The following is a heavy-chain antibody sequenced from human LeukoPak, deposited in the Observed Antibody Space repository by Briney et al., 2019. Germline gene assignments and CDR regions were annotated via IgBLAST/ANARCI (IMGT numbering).Heavy chain of an antibody. J-gene: IGHJ5*02. CDR1: GYTFTSYG. CDR3: ARGPYGSGSFRFDP. D-gene: IGHD3-10*01. V-gene: IGHV1-18*01. CDR2: ISAYNGNT. Sequence: ASVKVSCKASGYTFTSYGISWVRQDPGQGLEWMGWISAYNGNTNYAQKFQGRVTITTGESTSTAYMELSSLRSEDTAVYYCARGPYGSGSFRFDPWGQGTLVTVSS.